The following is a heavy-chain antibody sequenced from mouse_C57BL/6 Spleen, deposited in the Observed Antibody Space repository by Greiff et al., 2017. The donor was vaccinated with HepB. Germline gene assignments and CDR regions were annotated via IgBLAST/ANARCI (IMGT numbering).Heavy chain of an antibody. CDR2: IDPENGDT. V-gene: IGHV14-4*01. J-gene: IGHJ2*01. CDR1: GFNIKDDY. CDR3: TTFYYGSSSPFDY. D-gene: IGHD1-1*01. Sequence: EVKVVESGAELVRPGASVKLSCTASGFNIKDDYMHWVKQRPEQGLEWIGWIDPENGDTEYASKFQGKATITADTSSNTAYLQLSSLTSEDTAVYYCTTFYYGSSSPFDYWGQGTTLTVSS.